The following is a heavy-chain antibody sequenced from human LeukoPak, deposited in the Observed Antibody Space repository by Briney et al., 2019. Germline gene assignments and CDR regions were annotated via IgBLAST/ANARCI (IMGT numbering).Heavy chain of an antibody. Sequence: ASVKVSGKASGYTFSDYYMHWVRQAPGQGLEWMGWINPKSGGTNYAQKFQGRVTMTRDTSISTTYMELSRLRSDDTAVYYCAREADYYGYWGQGTLVTVSS. J-gene: IGHJ4*02. V-gene: IGHV1-2*02. CDR2: INPKSGGT. D-gene: IGHD6-19*01. CDR1: GYTFSDYY. CDR3: AREADYYGY.